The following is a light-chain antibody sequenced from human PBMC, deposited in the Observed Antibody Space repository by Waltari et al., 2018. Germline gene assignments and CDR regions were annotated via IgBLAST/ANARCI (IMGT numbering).Light chain of an antibody. Sequence: DIVMIQFPDSLAVSLGERDTIYCKSSQSVFYSANNKNYLAWYQQKTGQPPKRLIFLASTRETGVPDRFRGSGSGTDFTLTFCSLQAEDVAVYYCHQYYSTPAFGQGTKVEIK. CDR3: HQYYSTPA. J-gene: IGKJ1*01. V-gene: IGKV4-1*01. CDR2: LAS. CDR1: QSVFYSANNKNY.